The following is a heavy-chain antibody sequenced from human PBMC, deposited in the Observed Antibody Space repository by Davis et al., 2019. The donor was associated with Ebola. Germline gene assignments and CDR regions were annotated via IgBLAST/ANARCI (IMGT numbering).Heavy chain of an antibody. V-gene: IGHV3-53*04. CDR3: ARDVVVVAEYYYYYGMDV. Sequence: GGSLRLSCAASGFTVSSNYMSWVRQAPGKGLEWVSVIYSGGSTYYADSVKGRFTISRHNSKNTLYLQMNSLRAEDTAVYYCARDVVVVAEYYYYYGMDVWGQGTTVTVSS. CDR2: IYSGGST. D-gene: IGHD2-15*01. J-gene: IGHJ6*02. CDR1: GFTVSSNY.